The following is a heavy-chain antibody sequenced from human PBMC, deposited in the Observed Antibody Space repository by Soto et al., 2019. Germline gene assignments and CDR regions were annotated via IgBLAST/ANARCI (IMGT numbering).Heavy chain of an antibody. V-gene: IGHV4-34*01. D-gene: IGHD3-16*02. CDR1: GGSFSGYY. CDR3: ARETAYDYVWGTYRPAYYGMDV. Sequence: QVQLQQWGAGLLKPSETLSLTCAVYGGSFSGYYWTWIRQPPGKGLEWIGEINHGGNTNYNPSLKGRFSISVDTSKSQFSLTLSSVTAAETAVYFCARETAYDYVWGTYRPAYYGMDVWGQGTTVRVSS. J-gene: IGHJ6*02. CDR2: INHGGNT.